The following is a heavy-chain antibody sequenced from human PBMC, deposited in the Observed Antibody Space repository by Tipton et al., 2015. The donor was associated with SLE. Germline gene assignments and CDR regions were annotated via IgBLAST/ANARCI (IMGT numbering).Heavy chain of an antibody. J-gene: IGHJ3*02. D-gene: IGHD6-19*01. V-gene: IGHV4-34*01. CDR2: INHSGST. CDR3: ARGIAVAAPAFDI. CDR1: GGSFSGYY. Sequence: TLSLTCAVYGGSFSGYYWSWIRQPPGKGLEWIGEINHSGSTNYNPSLKSRVTISVDTSKNHFSLKLSSVTAADTAVYYCARGIAVAAPAFDIWGQGTMVTVSS.